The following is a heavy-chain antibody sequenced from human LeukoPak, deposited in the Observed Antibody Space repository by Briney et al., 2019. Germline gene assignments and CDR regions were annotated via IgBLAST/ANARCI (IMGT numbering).Heavy chain of an antibody. V-gene: IGHV3-7*01. CDR1: GFTFSNYW. CDR3: ARSLRGYSYGS. Sequence: GGSLRLSCAASGFTFSNYWMSWVRQAPGRGLEWVANIKQDGSEKYYVDSVKGRFTISRDDAKNSLYLQMNSMRAEDTAVYYCARSLRGYSYGSGGQGTLVTVSS. CDR2: IKQDGSEK. D-gene: IGHD5-18*01. J-gene: IGHJ4*02.